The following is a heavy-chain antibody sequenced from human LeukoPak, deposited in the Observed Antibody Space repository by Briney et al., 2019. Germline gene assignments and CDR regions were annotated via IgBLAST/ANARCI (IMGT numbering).Heavy chain of an antibody. CDR2: IYYSGST. V-gene: IGHV4-39*01. D-gene: IGHD3-16*01. CDR3: ARLDSIHLITY. Sequence: SETLSLTCTVSGGSISSSSYYWGWLRQPPGKGLEWIGTIYYSGSTYYNPSLKSRVTVSVDTSKNQFSLKLSSVTAADTAVYYCARLDSIHLITYWGQGTLVTVSS. CDR1: GGSISSSSYY. J-gene: IGHJ4*02.